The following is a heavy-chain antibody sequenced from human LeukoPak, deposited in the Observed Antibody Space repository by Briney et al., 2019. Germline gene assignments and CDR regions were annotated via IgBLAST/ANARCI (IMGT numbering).Heavy chain of an antibody. D-gene: IGHD2/OR15-2a*01. CDR2: ISWSSGTV. J-gene: IGHJ4*02. Sequence: SGGSLRLSCAASGFAFDNYAMHWVRQGPGRGLEWVSDISWSSGTVDYAVSVKGRFIISRDNAKNSLYLEMKDLRTEDTAFYYCARANSSSATRNFFDCWGQGTLVTVSS. V-gene: IGHV3-9*01. CDR3: ARANSSSATRNFFDC. CDR1: GFAFDNYA.